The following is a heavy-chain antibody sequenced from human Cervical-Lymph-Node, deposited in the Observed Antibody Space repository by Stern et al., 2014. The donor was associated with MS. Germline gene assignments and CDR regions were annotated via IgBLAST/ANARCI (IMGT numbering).Heavy chain of an antibody. CDR2: IYYSGST. Sequence: EQLLESGPGLVKPSQTLSLTCTVSGGSISSGGYYWSWIRQHPGKGLEWIGYIYYSGSTYYNPSLKSRVTISVDTSKNQLSLKLSSVTAADTAVYYCARVSYDFWSGYYVFDYWGQGTLVTVSS. CDR3: ARVSYDFWSGYYVFDY. D-gene: IGHD3-3*01. CDR1: GGSISSGGYY. J-gene: IGHJ4*02. V-gene: IGHV4-31*03.